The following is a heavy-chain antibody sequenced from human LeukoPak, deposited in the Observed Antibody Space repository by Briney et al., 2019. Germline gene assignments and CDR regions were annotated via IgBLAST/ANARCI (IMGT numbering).Heavy chain of an antibody. J-gene: IGHJ4*02. CDR1: GFTFSRYA. D-gene: IGHD2-21*01. CDR2: ISGSGGST. Sequence: GGSLRLSCAASGFTFSRYAMRWVRQAPRKGLEWVSAISGSGGSTYYADSVKGRFTISRDNSKNTLYLQMNSLRAEDTAVYYCAKDGFLWAFDYWGQGTLVTVSS. V-gene: IGHV3-23*01. CDR3: AKDGFLWAFDY.